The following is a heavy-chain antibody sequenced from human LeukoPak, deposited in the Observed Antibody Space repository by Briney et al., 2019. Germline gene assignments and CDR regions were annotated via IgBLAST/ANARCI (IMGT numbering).Heavy chain of an antibody. CDR2: IYYSGST. CDR1: GGSISSSSYY. CDR3: AVPPVPAAMAYFDY. J-gene: IGHJ4*02. Sequence: KASETLSLTCTVSGGSISSSSYYWGWIRQPPGKGLEWIGSIYYSGSTYYNPSLKSRVTISVDTSKNQFSLKLSSVTAADTAVNYCAVPPVPAAMAYFDYWGQGTLVTVSS. D-gene: IGHD2-2*01. V-gene: IGHV4-39*01.